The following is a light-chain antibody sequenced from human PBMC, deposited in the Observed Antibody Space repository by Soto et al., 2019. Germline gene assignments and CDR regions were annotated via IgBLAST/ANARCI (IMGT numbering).Light chain of an antibody. CDR3: SSFTTRSTWV. CDR2: EVS. V-gene: IGLV2-14*01. CDR1: SSDVGKCNC. Sequence: QSVLTQPASVSGSPGQSITISCTGASSDVGKCNCVSWYQQHPGKAPKLMIYEVSNRPSGVSDRFSGSKAGNTASQTISGPQAEDEADYDCSSFTTRSTWVFGGGTQLTVL. J-gene: IGLJ3*02.